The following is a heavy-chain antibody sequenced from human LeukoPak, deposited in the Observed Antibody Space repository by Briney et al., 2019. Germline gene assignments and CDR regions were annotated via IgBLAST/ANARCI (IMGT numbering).Heavy chain of an antibody. Sequence: GGSLRLSCAASGFTFSSYAMSWVRQAPGKGLEWVAVISYDGSNKYYADSVKGRFTISRDNSKNTLYLQMNSLRAEDTAVYYCARESYDFWSGSHYYYYGMDVWGQGTTVTVSS. CDR3: ARESYDFWSGSHYYYYGMDV. D-gene: IGHD3-3*01. CDR2: ISYDGSNK. J-gene: IGHJ6*02. CDR1: GFTFSSYA. V-gene: IGHV3-30-3*01.